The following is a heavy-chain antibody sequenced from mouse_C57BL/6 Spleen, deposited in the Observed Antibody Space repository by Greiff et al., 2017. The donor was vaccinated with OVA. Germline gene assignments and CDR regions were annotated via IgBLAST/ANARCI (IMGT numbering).Heavy chain of an antibody. V-gene: IGHV1-64*01. Sequence: QVQLQQPGAELVKPGASVKLSCKASGYTFTSYWMHWVKQRPGQGLEWIGMIHPNSGSTNYNEKFKSKATLTVDKSSSTAYMQLSSLTSEDSAVYYCARSGVVAMDYAMDYWGQGTSVTVSS. J-gene: IGHJ4*01. D-gene: IGHD1-1*01. CDR1: GYTFTSYW. CDR3: ARSGVVAMDYAMDY. CDR2: IHPNSGST.